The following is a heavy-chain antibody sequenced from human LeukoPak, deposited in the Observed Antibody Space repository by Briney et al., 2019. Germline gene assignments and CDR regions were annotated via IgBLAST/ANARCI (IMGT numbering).Heavy chain of an antibody. CDR3: ARLNVVRGLYYFDY. CDR1: GYTFTDYY. CDR2: INPNSGGT. J-gene: IGHJ4*02. D-gene: IGHD3-10*01. Sequence: ASVKVSCKASGYTFTDYYIHWVRQAPGQGLEGMGWINPNSGGTDYAQKFQGRVTMTRDTSISTAYMELSRVRADDTAVYYCARLNVVRGLYYFDYWGQGTLVTVSS. V-gene: IGHV1-2*02.